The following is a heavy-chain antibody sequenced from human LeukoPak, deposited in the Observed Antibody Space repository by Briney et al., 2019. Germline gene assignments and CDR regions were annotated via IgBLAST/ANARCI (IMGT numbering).Heavy chain of an antibody. Sequence: SETLSLTCTVSGGSISSSSYYWGWIRQPPGKGLEWIGSIYYSGSTYYNPSLKSRGTISVDTSKNQFSLKLSSVTAADTAVYYCARQAACNWADHNWFDPWGQGTLVTVSS. V-gene: IGHV4-39*01. CDR3: ARQAACNWADHNWFDP. J-gene: IGHJ5*02. CDR2: IYYSGST. D-gene: IGHD6-13*01. CDR1: GGSISSSSYY.